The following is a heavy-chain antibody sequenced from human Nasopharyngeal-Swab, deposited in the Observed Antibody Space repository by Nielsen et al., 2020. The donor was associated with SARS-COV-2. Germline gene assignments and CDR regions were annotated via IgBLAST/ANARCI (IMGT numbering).Heavy chain of an antibody. CDR1: GYTFTGYY. CDR2: INPNSGGT. Sequence: ASVKVSCKASGYTFTGYYMHWVRQAPGQGLEWMGWINPNSGGTNYAQKFQGWVTMTRDTSISTAYMELSRLRSDDTAVYYCARLPRGSSSWYYLDYWGQGTLVTVSS. CDR3: ARLPRGSSSWYYLDY. J-gene: IGHJ4*02. V-gene: IGHV1-2*04. D-gene: IGHD6-13*01.